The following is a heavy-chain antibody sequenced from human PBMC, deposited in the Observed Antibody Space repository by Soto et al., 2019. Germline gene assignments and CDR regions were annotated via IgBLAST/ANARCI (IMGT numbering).Heavy chain of an antibody. CDR3: ARCLSDFGSGDGAFDL. J-gene: IGHJ3*01. D-gene: IGHD3-10*01. CDR1: GGSLSSYY. V-gene: IGHV4-59*01. Sequence: QVQLQESGPGLVKPSETLSLTCAVSGGSLSSYYWSWFRQPPRKALEWIGEIYYSGTTNYIPSLKSRVAISVDPSKNHFSLNLNSVTAADTAMYCCARCLSDFGSGDGAFDLWGQGKMVTVSS. CDR2: IYYSGTT.